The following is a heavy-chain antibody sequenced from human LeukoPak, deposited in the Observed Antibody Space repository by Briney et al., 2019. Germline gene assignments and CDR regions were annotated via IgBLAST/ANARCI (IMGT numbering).Heavy chain of an antibody. Sequence: SETLSLTCTVSGGSITSHYWSWIRQPPGKGLEWIGYIDHSGSTNYNPSLTSRVTISVDTSKNQFSLKLTYVTDAVTAVYYFARDPSGYDYYFDYWGQGSLVTVSS. CDR1: GGSITSHY. J-gene: IGHJ4*02. CDR3: ARDPSGYDYYFDY. CDR2: IDHSGST. D-gene: IGHD5-12*01. V-gene: IGHV4-59*11.